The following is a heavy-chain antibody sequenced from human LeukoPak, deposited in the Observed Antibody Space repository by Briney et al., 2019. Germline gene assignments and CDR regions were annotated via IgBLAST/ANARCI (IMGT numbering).Heavy chain of an antibody. CDR1: GGSFSGYY. CDR2: INQSGST. J-gene: IGHJ5*02. V-gene: IGHV4-34*01. CDR3: ARSWFQENWFDP. D-gene: IGHD3-10*01. Sequence: PSETLSLTCAVYGGSFSGYYWNWIRQPPGKGLEWIGEINQSGSTNYNPSLKSRVTISFDTSKNQFSLKLSSVTAADTAVYYCARSWFQENWFDPWGQGTLVTVSS.